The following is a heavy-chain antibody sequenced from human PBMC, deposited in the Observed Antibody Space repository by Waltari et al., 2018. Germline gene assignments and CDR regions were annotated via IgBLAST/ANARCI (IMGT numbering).Heavy chain of an antibody. CDR1: GGTISRSSYY. Sequence: QLQLQESGAGLVKPPETLCLTCTVTGGTISRSSYYWGWNSQPTGKGLEWIGIIYYSGCTYCNPSLRRRVTISVDTSKNQFSLKLSSVTAADTAVYYCARGDRYFDYWGQGTLVTVSS. CDR2: IYYSGCT. J-gene: IGHJ4*02. V-gene: IGHV4-39*01. D-gene: IGHD3-22*01. CDR3: ARGDRYFDY.